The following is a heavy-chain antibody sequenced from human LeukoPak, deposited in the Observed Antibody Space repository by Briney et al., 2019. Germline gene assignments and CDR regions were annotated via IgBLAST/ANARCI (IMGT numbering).Heavy chain of an antibody. CDR2: ISYDGSNK. V-gene: IGHV3-30-3*01. D-gene: IGHD3-9*01. CDR1: GFTFSSYA. CDR3: AREGGLDILTGYYFDY. Sequence: GGSLRLSCAASGFTFSSYAMHWVRQAPGKGLEWVAVISYDGSNKYYADSVKGRFTISRDNSKNTLYLQMNSLRAEDTAVYYCAREGGLDILTGYYFDYWGQGTLVTVSS. J-gene: IGHJ4*02.